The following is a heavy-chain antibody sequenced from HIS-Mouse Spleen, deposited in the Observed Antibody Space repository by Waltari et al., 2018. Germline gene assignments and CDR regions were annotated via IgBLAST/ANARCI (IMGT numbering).Heavy chain of an antibody. CDR1: GYTFTRYD. D-gene: IGHD6-13*01. Sequence: QVQLVQSGAEVKKPGASGKVSCKASGYTFTRYDINWVRQATGQGLEWMGWMNPNSGNTGYAQKFQGRVTMTRNTSISTAYMELSSLRSEDTAVYYCARFPIAAAGSGRAFDIWGQGTMVTVSS. CDR2: MNPNSGNT. V-gene: IGHV1-8*01. CDR3: ARFPIAAAGSGRAFDI. J-gene: IGHJ3*02.